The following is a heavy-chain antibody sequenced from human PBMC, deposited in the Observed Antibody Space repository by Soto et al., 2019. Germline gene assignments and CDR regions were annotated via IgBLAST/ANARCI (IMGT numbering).Heavy chain of an antibody. CDR1: GFTFSSYS. Sequence: EVQLVESGGGLVKPGGSLRLSCAASGFTFSSYSMNWVRQAPGKGLEWVSSISSSSSYIYDADLVKGRFTISRDNAKNSLYLQMNSLRAEDTAVYYCARVWYYYGSGTQPHYYYGMDVWGQGTTVTVSS. D-gene: IGHD3-10*01. V-gene: IGHV3-21*01. CDR3: ARVWYYYGSGTQPHYYYGMDV. CDR2: ISSSSSYI. J-gene: IGHJ6*02.